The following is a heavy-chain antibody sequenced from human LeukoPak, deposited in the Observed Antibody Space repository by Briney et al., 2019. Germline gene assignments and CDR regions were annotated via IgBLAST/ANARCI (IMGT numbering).Heavy chain of an antibody. CDR3: ANWGSAFDI. V-gene: IGHV3-74*01. Sequence: GGSLRLSCVASGFTFSKYWMHWVRQAPGKGLVWVSRIYSDGSGTSYADSVKGRFTISRDNVKNTLFLQMNSLRAEDTAVYYCANWGSAFDIWGQGTMVIVSS. CDR1: GFTFSKYW. CDR2: IYSDGSGT. J-gene: IGHJ3*02. D-gene: IGHD7-27*01.